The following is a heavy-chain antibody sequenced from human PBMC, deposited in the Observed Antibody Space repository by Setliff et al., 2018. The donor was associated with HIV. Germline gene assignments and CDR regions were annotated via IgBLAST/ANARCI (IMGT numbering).Heavy chain of an antibody. J-gene: IGHJ4*02. CDR3: ATDRGTY. V-gene: IGHV3-7*03. D-gene: IGHD1-7*01. CDR2: IKQDGSEK. CDR1: GLIFSSYW. Sequence: PGGSLRLSCAASGLIFSSYWMSWVRQAPGKGLEWVANIKQDGSEKYYVDSVKGRFTISRDNAKNSLYLQMNSLRAEDTAVYCRATDRGTYWGQGTLVTVSS.